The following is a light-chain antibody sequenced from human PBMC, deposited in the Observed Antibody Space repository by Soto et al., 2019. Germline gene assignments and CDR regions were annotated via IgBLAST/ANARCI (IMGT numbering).Light chain of an antibody. V-gene: IGKV3-15*01. Sequence: EIVLTQSPGTLSLSAGDRATLSCRASQSVSSNLAWYQQKPGQAPRLLIYGASTRATGIPARFSGSGSGTEFTLTISSLQSEDFAVYYCQHYNNWPRTFGQGTKVEIK. J-gene: IGKJ1*01. CDR3: QHYNNWPRT. CDR2: GAS. CDR1: QSVSSN.